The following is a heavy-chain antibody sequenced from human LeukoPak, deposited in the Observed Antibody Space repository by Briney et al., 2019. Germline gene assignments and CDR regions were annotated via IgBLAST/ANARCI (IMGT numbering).Heavy chain of an antibody. Sequence: GGSLRLSCGASGFTFRSYSMNWVRQAPGKGLEWVSYISSSSTVIYYVDSVKGRFTISRDNAKNSLYLQMNSLRDEDTAVYYCARGSRRSIAARRGGGSYWFDPWGQGTLVTVSS. D-gene: IGHD6-6*01. V-gene: IGHV3-48*02. CDR1: GFTFRSYS. CDR3: ARGSRRSIAARRGGGSYWFDP. J-gene: IGHJ5*02. CDR2: ISSSSTVI.